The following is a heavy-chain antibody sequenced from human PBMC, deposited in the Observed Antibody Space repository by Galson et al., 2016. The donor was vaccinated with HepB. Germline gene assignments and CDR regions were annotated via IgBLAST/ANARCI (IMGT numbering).Heavy chain of an antibody. J-gene: IGHJ6*02. CDR2: LNPIDGTT. D-gene: IGHD2-15*01. CDR3: ARETYCIGGQCSSGMDV. CDR1: GYTFTTYY. Sequence: SVKVSCKASGYTFTTYYMHWVRQAPGQGLEWMGILNPIDGTTSYAEQFQGRVTMTRDTSTSTVYPELSSLTSEDTAMYYCARETYCIGGQCSSGMDVWGQGTTVTVSS. V-gene: IGHV1-46*01.